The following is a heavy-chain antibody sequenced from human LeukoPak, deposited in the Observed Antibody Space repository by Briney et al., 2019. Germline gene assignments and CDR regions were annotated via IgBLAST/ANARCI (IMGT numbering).Heavy chain of an antibody. CDR1: GFTFNDYA. CDR2: ISLNSGSI. CDR3: AKLTRVVVVATTMDY. V-gene: IGHV3-9*01. D-gene: IGHD2-15*01. J-gene: IGHJ4*02. Sequence: HPGGSLRLSCAASGFTFNDYAMHWVRQVPGKGLEWVSGISLNSGSIGYAGSVKGRFSISRDNSKNTVYLHINSLRAEDTAVYYCAKLTRVVVVATTMDYWGQGSLVTVSS.